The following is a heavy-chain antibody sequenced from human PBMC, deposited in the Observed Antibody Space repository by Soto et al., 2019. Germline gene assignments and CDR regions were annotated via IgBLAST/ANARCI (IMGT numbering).Heavy chain of an antibody. D-gene: IGHD1-7*01. CDR3: AREGARGDGTKEGNWFDP. V-gene: IGHV1-18*01. CDR2: ISAYNGNT. CDR1: GYTFTSYG. Sequence: QVQLVQSGAEVKKPGASVKVSCKASGYTFTSYGISWVRQAPGQGLEWMGWISAYNGNTNYAQKLQGRVTMTTDTSTSTAYLELRRLSSDDTAVYYCAREGARGDGTKEGNWFDPWGQGTLVTVSS. J-gene: IGHJ5*02.